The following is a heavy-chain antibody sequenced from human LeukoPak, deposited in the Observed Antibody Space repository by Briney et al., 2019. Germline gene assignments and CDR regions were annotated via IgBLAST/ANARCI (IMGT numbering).Heavy chain of an antibody. Sequence: GESLKISCKASGYSFISYWIAWVRQMPGKGLEWVGIIYPGDSDIRYSPSFQGQVASSVDKSISTAYLQWSSLKASDTAMYSCARLSNPGSMGAFDVWGQGTMVTVSS. CDR2: IYPGDSDI. CDR1: GYSFISYW. V-gene: IGHV5-51*01. D-gene: IGHD2/OR15-2a*01. J-gene: IGHJ3*01. CDR3: ARLSNPGSMGAFDV.